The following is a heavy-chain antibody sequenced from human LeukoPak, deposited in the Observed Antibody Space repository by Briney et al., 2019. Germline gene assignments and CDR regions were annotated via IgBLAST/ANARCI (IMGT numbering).Heavy chain of an antibody. CDR3: AKSSSWTYHYLDY. D-gene: IGHD6-13*01. CDR2: IRGSGGST. J-gene: IGHJ4*02. CDR1: GFPFISYA. Sequence: GSLRLSCAASGFPFISYAMSWVRQAPGKGLEWVSAIRGSGGSTYYADSVKGRFTISRDNSMNTLSLQMNSLRAEDTALYYCAKSSSWTYHYLDYWGRGALVTVSS. V-gene: IGHV3-23*01.